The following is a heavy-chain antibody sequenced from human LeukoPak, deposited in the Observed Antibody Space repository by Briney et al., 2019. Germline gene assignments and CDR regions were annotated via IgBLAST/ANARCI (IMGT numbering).Heavy chain of an antibody. CDR3: ARGRIGYSGHEDAFDI. CDR2: IYTSGST. J-gene: IGHJ3*02. CDR1: GGSISSGSYY. Sequence: PSETLSLTCTVSGGSISSGSYYWSWIRQPAGKGLEWIGRIYTSGSTNYNPSLKSRVTISVDTSKNQFSLKLSSVTAADTAVYYCARGRIGYSGHEDAFDIWGQGTMVTVSS. D-gene: IGHD5-12*01. V-gene: IGHV4-61*02.